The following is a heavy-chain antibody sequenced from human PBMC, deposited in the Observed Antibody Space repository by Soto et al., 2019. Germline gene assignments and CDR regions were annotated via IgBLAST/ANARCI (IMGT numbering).Heavy chain of an antibody. CDR1: GFTFSSYS. CDR2: ISSSSSYI. V-gene: IGHV3-21*01. D-gene: IGHD2-2*01. J-gene: IGHJ5*02. CDR3: ARDSLGYCSSTSCYASWFDP. Sequence: EVQLVESGGGLVKPGGSLRLSCAASGFTFSSYSMNWVRQAPGKGLEWVSSISSSSSYIYYADSVKGRFTISRDNAKNSLYLQMNSLRAEDTAVYYCARDSLGYCSSTSCYASWFDPWGQGTLVTVSS.